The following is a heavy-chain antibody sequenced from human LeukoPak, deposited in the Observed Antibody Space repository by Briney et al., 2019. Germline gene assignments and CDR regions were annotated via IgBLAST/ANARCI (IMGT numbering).Heavy chain of an antibody. CDR3: ARVSQYYYDSSGYLDH. CDR2: IYTSGST. Sequence: SETLSLTCTVSGGSISSYYWSWIRQPAGKGLECIGRIYTSGSTNYTPSLKSRVTMSVDTSKNQFSLKLSSVTAADTAVYYCARVSQYYYDSSGYLDHWGQGTLVTVSS. D-gene: IGHD3-22*01. V-gene: IGHV4-4*07. CDR1: GGSISSYY. J-gene: IGHJ4*02.